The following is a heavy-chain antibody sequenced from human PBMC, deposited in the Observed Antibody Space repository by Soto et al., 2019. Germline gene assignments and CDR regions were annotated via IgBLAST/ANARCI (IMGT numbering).Heavy chain of an antibody. V-gene: IGHV2-70*01. CDR2: IDWDDDK. J-gene: IGHJ4*02. CDR1: GFSLSTSGMC. D-gene: IGHD3-22*01. CDR3: ARLTYYYDSSGYGPFDY. Sequence: SGPTLVNPTQTLTLTCTFSGFSLSTSGMCVSWIRQPPGKALEWLALIDWDDDKYYSTSLKTRLTISKNTSKNQVVLTMTNMDLVDTSTYYCARLTYYYDSSGYGPFDYWGQGTLVTVSS.